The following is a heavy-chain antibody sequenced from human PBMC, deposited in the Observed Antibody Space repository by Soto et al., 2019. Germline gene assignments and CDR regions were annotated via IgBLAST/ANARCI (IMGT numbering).Heavy chain of an antibody. D-gene: IGHD1-1*01. CDR2: IFYSGST. CDR1: GGSISSSSYY. J-gene: IGHJ4*02. Sequence: SETLSLTCTVSGGSISSSSYYWGWIRQPPGKGLEWIGSIFYSGSTYYNPSLKSRVTISVDTSKNQFSLKLSSVTAADTAVYYCAREPGTTPPYFDYWGQGTLVTVSS. CDR3: AREPGTTPPYFDY. V-gene: IGHV4-39*07.